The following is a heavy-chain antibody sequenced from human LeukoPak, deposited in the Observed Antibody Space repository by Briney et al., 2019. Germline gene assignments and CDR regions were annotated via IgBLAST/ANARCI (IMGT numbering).Heavy chain of an antibody. J-gene: IGHJ3*02. CDR2: IIPIFGTA. D-gene: IGHD2-2*01. CDR1: GGTFSSYA. Sequence: GASVKVSCKASGGTFSSYAISWVRQAPGQGLEWVGGIIPIFGTANYAQKFQGRVTITTDESTSTAYMELSSLRSEDTAVYYCARGPGIVIVPAATKYAFDIWGQGTMVTVSS. V-gene: IGHV1-69*05. CDR3: ARGPGIVIVPAATKYAFDI.